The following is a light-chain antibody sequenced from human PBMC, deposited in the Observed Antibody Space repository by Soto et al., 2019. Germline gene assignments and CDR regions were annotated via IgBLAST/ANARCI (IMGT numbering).Light chain of an antibody. V-gene: IGKV1-5*01. CDR2: DAS. CDR1: QSISSW. CDR3: QHYNSYSEA. Sequence: DIQMTQSPSTLSASVGARVPITCRASQSISSWLAWYQQRPGKAPKLLIYDASSLESGVPSRFSGSGSGTEFTLTISSLQPDDFATHYCQHYNSYSEAFGQGTKVDIK. J-gene: IGKJ1*01.